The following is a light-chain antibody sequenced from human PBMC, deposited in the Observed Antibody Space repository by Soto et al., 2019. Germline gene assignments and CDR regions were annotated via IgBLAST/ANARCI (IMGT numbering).Light chain of an antibody. J-gene: IGKJ1*01. V-gene: IGKV3D-15*01. Sequence: EVVLTQSPVTLSVSPGERATLSCRASQNINSNLAWYQQTPGQAPTLLIYGALTRGMGIPVRFSGSESGTEFTLTISSLKSEDFAVYYCQHYNSSAPEGTFGQGTKVDIK. CDR3: QHYNSSAPEGT. CDR1: QNINSN. CDR2: GAL.